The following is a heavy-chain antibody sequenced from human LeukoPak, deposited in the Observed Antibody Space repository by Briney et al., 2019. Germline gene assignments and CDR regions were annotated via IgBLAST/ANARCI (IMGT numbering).Heavy chain of an antibody. V-gene: IGHV1-69*05. D-gene: IGHD3-3*01. J-gene: IGHJ4*02. CDR1: GGTFSSYA. CDR2: IIPIFGTA. CDR3: ASGIKTLEADY. Sequence: GASVKVSCKASGGTFSSYAISWVRQAPGQGLEWMGGIIPIFGTANYAQKLQGRVTMTTDTSTSTAYMELRSLRSDDTAVYYCASGIKTLEADYWGQGTLVTVSS.